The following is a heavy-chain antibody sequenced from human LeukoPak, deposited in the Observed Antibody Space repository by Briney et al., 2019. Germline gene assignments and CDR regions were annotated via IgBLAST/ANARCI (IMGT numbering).Heavy chain of an antibody. V-gene: IGHV3-30*02. Sequence: GGSLRLSCAASGFTFTSYGMHWVRQAPGKGLEWVAFIRYDGTNKYYADSVKGRFTIPRDNSKNTLYLQMNSLRAEDTAVYYCARGGAKNYYGSGSELYWGQGTLVTVSS. CDR3: ARGGAKNYYGSGSELY. CDR2: IRYDGTNK. CDR1: GFTFTSYG. J-gene: IGHJ4*02. D-gene: IGHD3-10*01.